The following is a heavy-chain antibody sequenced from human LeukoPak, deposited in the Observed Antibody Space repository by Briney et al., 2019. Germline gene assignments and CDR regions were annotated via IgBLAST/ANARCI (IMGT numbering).Heavy chain of an antibody. Sequence: ASVKVSCKASGYIFTSYGIGWVRQAPGQGLEWMGWISTYNGNTNYVQRLQGRVTMTTDTPTNTVHMELRSLKSDDAAVYYCARVGYTSGCDHWGQGTLVTVPS. J-gene: IGHJ4*02. CDR1: GYIFTSYG. V-gene: IGHV1-18*01. CDR2: ISTYNGNT. CDR3: ARVGYTSGCDH. D-gene: IGHD3-3*01.